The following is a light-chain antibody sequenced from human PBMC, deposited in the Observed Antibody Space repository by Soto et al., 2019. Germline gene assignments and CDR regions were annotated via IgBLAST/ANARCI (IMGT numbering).Light chain of an antibody. CDR3: QQYNTFSFT. CDR2: RAS. CDR1: RTISDW. Sequence: DIQMTQSPSTLSASLGDRVTITCRASRTISDWLAWYQQRPGKAPELLICRASRLESGVPSRFSGSGSGTEFTLTISGLQPDDFASYYCQQYNTFSFTFGQGTRLEIK. V-gene: IGKV1-5*03. J-gene: IGKJ5*01.